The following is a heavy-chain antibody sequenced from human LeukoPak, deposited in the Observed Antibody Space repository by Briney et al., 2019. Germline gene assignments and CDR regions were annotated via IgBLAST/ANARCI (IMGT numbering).Heavy chain of an antibody. CDR3: ARDDGSTSVIIVAPPSAY. D-gene: IGHD3-22*01. CDR2: INPKSGGT. J-gene: IGHJ4*02. V-gene: IGHV1-2*02. CDR1: GYTFTRYY. Sequence: ASVHVTFKSSGYTFTRYYMHGVRQAAGQGLEGMGWINPKSGGTTYEQKFDGRETMIRDTTINTANTQLSRLTCDDTAVYSGARDDGSTSVIIVAPPSAYWGQGTLVTVSS.